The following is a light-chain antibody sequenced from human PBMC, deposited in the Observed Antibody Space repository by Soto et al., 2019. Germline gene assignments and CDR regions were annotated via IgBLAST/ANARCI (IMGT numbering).Light chain of an antibody. CDR2: AAS. CDR1: QGIRNE. V-gene: IGKV1-17*01. Sequence: DIQMTQSPSSLSASVGDRVIITCRASQGIRNELGWYQQKPGKAPKRLINAASSLESGVPSRFSGSGYGTEFTLTISTLQPEDFATYYCLQYDIYPWTFGQGTKVEIK. CDR3: LQYDIYPWT. J-gene: IGKJ1*01.